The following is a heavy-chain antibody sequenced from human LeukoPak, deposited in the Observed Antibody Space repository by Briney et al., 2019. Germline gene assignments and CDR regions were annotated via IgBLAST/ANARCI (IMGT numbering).Heavy chain of an antibody. CDR2: INSDGSST. D-gene: IGHD3-22*01. CDR1: GFTFSSYW. Sequence: GGSLRLSCAASGFTFSSYWMHWVRQAPGKGLVWVSRINSDGSSTSYADSVKGRFTISRDNAKNSLYLQMNSLRAEDTALYYCAREILYDSIGYYQDYWGQGTLVTVSS. J-gene: IGHJ4*02. CDR3: AREILYDSIGYYQDY. V-gene: IGHV3-74*01.